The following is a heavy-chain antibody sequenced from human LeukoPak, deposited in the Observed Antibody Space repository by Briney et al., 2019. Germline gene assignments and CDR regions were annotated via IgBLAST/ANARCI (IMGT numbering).Heavy chain of an antibody. CDR2: IKQDGSEK. Sequence: GGSLRLSCAASGFTFSSYWMSWVRQAPGKGLEWVANIKQDGSEKYYVDSVKGRFTISRDNAKNSLYLQMNSLRAEDTAVYYCAKDQGRITMVRGATEYFQHWGQGTLVAVSS. D-gene: IGHD3-10*01. CDR3: AKDQGRITMVRGATEYFQH. CDR1: GFTFSSYW. J-gene: IGHJ1*01. V-gene: IGHV3-7*03.